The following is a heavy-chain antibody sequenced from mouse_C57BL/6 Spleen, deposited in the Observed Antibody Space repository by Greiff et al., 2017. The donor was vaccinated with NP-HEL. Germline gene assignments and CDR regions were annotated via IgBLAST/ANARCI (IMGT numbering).Heavy chain of an antibody. V-gene: IGHV1-69*01. CDR3: ARGSTVVPYYFDY. J-gene: IGHJ2*01. CDR2: IDPSDSYT. CDR1: GYTFTSYW. D-gene: IGHD1-1*01. Sequence: QVQLQQPGAELVMPGASVKLSCKASGYTFTSYWMHWVKQRPGQGLEWIGEIDPSDSYTNYNQKFKGKSTLTVDKSSSTAYMQLSSLTSEDPAVYYCARGSTVVPYYFDYWGQGATLTVSS.